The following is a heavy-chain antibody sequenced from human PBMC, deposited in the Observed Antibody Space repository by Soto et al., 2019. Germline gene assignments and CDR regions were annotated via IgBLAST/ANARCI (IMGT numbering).Heavy chain of an antibody. CDR3: ASSRRFLEYARTSYYFDY. V-gene: IGHV1-3*01. CDR1: GYTFTSYA. Sequence: GASVKVSCKASGYTFTSYAMHWVRQAPGQRLEWMGWINAGNGNTKYSQKFQGRVTITRDTSASTAYMELSSLRYEDTAVYYCASSRRFLEYARTSYYFDYWGQGTLVTVSS. CDR2: INAGNGNT. J-gene: IGHJ4*02. D-gene: IGHD3-3*01.